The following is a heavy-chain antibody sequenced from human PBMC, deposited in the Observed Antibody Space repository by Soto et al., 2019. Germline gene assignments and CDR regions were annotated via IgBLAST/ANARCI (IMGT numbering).Heavy chain of an antibody. CDR1: GGTFSSYA. V-gene: IGHV1-69*06. CDR2: IIPIFGTA. D-gene: IGHD3-16*01. CDR3: ALTIGYDGALDI. J-gene: IGHJ3*02. Sequence: QVQLVQSGAEVKKPGSSVKVSCKDAGGTFSSYAISWVRQAPGQGLEWMGGIIPIFGTANYAQKFKSRVTITADKSTSTAYMELSSLRSEDTAVYYCALTIGYDGALDIWGQGTMVTVSS.